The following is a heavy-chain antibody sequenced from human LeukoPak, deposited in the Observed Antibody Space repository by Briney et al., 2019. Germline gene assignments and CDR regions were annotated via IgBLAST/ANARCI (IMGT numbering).Heavy chain of an antibody. CDR2: IYYSGST. V-gene: IGHV4-59*12. D-gene: IGHD6-19*01. Sequence: TSETLSLTCTVSGGSISSYYWSWIRQPPGKGLEWIGYIYYSGSTNYNPSLKSRVTISVDTSKNQFSLKLSSVTAADTAVYYCAREAESSGPNDYWGQGTLVTVSS. CDR3: AREAESSGPNDY. J-gene: IGHJ4*02. CDR1: GGSISSYY.